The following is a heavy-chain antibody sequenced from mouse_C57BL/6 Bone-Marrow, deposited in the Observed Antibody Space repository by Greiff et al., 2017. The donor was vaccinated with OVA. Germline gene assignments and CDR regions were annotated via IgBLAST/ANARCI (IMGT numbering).Heavy chain of an antibody. V-gene: IGHV1-19*01. CDR3: ARWKVDGYYDYYAMDY. CDR1: GYTFTDYY. J-gene: IGHJ4*01. D-gene: IGHD2-3*01. CDR2: INPYNGGT. Sequence: EVQLQQSGPVLVKPGASVKMSCKASGYTFTDYYMNWVKQSHGKSLEWIGVINPYNGGTSYNQKFKGKATLTVDKSSSPAYMELNSLTSEDSAVYYCARWKVDGYYDYYAMDYWGQGTSVTVSS.